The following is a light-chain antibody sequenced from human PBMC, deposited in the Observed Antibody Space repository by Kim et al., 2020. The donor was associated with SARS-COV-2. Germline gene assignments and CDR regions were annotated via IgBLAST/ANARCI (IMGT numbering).Light chain of an antibody. CDR2: AAS. Sequence: DIQLTQSPSFLSASVGDRVTITARASQDISTYLAWYQQNPGKAPKLLIYAASTLESGVPSRFSGSGSGTEFTLTISSLQPEDFATYYCQHLNSYPLFGQGTKLEI. J-gene: IGKJ2*01. V-gene: IGKV1-9*01. CDR3: QHLNSYPL. CDR1: QDISTY.